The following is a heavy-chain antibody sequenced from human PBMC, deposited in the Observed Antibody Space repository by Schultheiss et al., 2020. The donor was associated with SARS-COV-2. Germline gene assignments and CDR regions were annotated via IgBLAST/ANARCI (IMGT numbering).Heavy chain of an antibody. J-gene: IGHJ4*02. V-gene: IGHV4-61*10. CDR3: ARVRRATGTKRVTSYYFDY. Sequence: SETLSLTCAVSGGSISSGGYSWSWIRQPAGKGLEWIGRIYYSGSTNYNPSLKSRVTISVDTSKNQFSLKLSSVTAADTAVYYCARVRRATGTKRVTSYYFDYWGQGTLVTVSS. CDR2: IYYSGST. D-gene: IGHD1-1*01. CDR1: GGSISSGGYS.